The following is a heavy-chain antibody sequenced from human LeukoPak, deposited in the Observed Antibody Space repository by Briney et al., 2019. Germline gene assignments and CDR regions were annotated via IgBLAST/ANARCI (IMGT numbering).Heavy chain of an antibody. V-gene: IGHV1-8*01. CDR2: MNPNSGNT. J-gene: IGHJ4*02. CDR1: GYTFTSYD. CDR3: ARGRRIAVAGVYYFDY. D-gene: IGHD6-19*01. Sequence: EASVKVSCKASGYTFTSYDINWVRQATGQGLEWMGWMNPNSGNTGYAQKFRGRVTMTRNTSISTAYMELSSLRSEDTAVYYCARGRRIAVAGVYYFDYWGQGTLVTVSS.